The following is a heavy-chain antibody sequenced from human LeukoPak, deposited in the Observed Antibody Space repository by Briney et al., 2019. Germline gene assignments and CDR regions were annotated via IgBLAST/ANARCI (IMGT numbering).Heavy chain of an antibody. CDR3: AKGWSSGWSVFDY. CDR2: ISGSGGST. CDR1: GFTFSSYA. V-gene: IGHV3-23*01. Sequence: GGSLRLSCAASGFTFSSYAMSWVRQAPGKGLEWVSAISGSGGSTYYADSVKGRITISRDNSKNTLYLQMNSLRAEDTAVYYCAKGWSSGWSVFDYWGQGTLVTVSS. D-gene: IGHD6-19*01. J-gene: IGHJ4*02.